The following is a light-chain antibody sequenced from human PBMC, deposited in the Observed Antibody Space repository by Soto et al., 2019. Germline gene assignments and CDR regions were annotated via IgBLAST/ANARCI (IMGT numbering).Light chain of an antibody. Sequence: DIQMTQSPSSLSASVGDRVTITCRASRSISSYLNWYQQKPGKAPKLLIYAASSLQSGVPSRFSGSRSGTDFTLTISSLQPEDFATYYCQQSYSTPITFGQGTKLEIK. CDR2: AAS. J-gene: IGKJ2*01. V-gene: IGKV1-39*01. CDR1: RSISSY. CDR3: QQSYSTPIT.